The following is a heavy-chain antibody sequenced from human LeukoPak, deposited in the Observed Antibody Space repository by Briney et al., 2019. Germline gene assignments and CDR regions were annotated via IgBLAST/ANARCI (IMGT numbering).Heavy chain of an antibody. Sequence: ASVKVSCKASGYTFTSYYMHWVRQAPGQGLEWMGLINPSGGSTSYAQKFQGRVTMTRDTSTSTVYMELSSLRSEDTAVYYCARDRSLGGYSSGWYHPEDYFDYWGQGTLVTVSS. CDR1: GYTFTSYY. V-gene: IGHV1-46*01. D-gene: IGHD6-19*01. J-gene: IGHJ4*02. CDR2: INPSGGST. CDR3: ARDRSLGGYSSGWYHPEDYFDY.